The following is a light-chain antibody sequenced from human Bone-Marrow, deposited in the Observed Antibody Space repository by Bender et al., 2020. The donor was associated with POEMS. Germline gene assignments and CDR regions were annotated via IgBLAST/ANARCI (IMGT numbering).Light chain of an antibody. J-gene: IGLJ1*01. CDR2: KDG. Sequence: SYELTQPPSVSVSPGQTARITCSGDLFPKEYAYWYQQKPGQAPVLVMFKDGERPSGIPERFSGSSSGTTATLSINGVQAEDEADYYCQSADSSGTYVFGGGTKVTVL. CDR3: QSADSSGTYV. CDR1: LFPKEY. V-gene: IGLV3-25*03.